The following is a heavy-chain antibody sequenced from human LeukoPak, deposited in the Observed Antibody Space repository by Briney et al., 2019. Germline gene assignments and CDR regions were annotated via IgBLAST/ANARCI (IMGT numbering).Heavy chain of an antibody. CDR2: ISAYNGNT. V-gene: IGHV1-18*01. D-gene: IGHD1-1*01. CDR1: GYTFTSYG. J-gene: IGHJ6*03. CDR3: ARQQLEWATIRNVGYYQYYYMDV. Sequence: ASVKVSCKASGYTFTSYGISWVRQAPGQGLEWTGWISAYNGNTNYAQKLQGRVTMTTDTSTSTAYMELRSLRSDDTAVYYCARQQLEWATIRNVGYYQYYYMDVWGKGTTVTVSS.